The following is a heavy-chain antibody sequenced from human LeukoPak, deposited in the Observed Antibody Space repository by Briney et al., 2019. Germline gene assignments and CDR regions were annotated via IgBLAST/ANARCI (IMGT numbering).Heavy chain of an antibody. V-gene: IGHV3-7*01. CDR3: AREYSRDLFYFDY. CDR2: VKQDGSEK. Sequence: GGSLRLSCEASEFTFSIYWMSWVRQAPGKGLEWVANVKQDGSEKYYVDSVKGRFTISRDNAKNSLFLQMNRLRAEDTAVYYCAREYSRDLFYFDYWGQGTLVTVSS. D-gene: IGHD6-13*01. J-gene: IGHJ4*02. CDR1: EFTFSIYW.